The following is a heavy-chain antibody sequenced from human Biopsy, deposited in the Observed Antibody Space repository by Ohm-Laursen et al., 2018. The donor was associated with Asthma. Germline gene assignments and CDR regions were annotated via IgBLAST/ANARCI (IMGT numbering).Heavy chain of an antibody. J-gene: IGHJ6*02. D-gene: IGHD3-10*01. CDR2: ISVYNGNT. CDR1: GYTFNSAG. V-gene: IGHV1-18*01. Sequence: ASVKVSCNASGYTFNSAGITWVRQAPGQGLEWMGWISVYNGNTKVAQKLQDRVTMITGTSTSTAYMELRSLRSDDTAVYFCARAVDYSHYYGIDVWGQGTTVTVS. CDR3: ARAVDYSHYYGIDV.